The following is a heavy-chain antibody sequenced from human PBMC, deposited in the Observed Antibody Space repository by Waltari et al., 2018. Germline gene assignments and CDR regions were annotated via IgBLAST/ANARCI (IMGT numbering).Heavy chain of an antibody. D-gene: IGHD3-10*01. CDR1: GVSISDYG. CDR3: TRSISQGVTASDY. J-gene: IGHJ4*02. Sequence: EVQLVESGGGLIQPGGSLRLSCAASGVSISDYGGSWVPQAPGKGMEWVSRIRASGGNVAYTDSVMGRFTISRDTSQNTVYLQMIGLRVEDTAVYYCTRSISQGVTASDYWGQGTLVTVSS. V-gene: IGHV3-23*04. CDR2: IRASGGNV.